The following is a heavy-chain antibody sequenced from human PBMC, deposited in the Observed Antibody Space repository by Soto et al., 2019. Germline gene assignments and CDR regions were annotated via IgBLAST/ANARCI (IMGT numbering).Heavy chain of an antibody. V-gene: IGHV4-59*01. CDR1: GGSISSYY. Sequence: SETLSLTCTVAGGSISSYYWSWIRQPPGKGLEWIGYIYYSGSTNYNPSLKSRVTRSVDTSKNQFSLKLSSVTAADTAVYYCARGHSSGWIDAFDIWGQGTMVTVS. J-gene: IGHJ3*02. CDR3: ARGHSSGWIDAFDI. D-gene: IGHD6-19*01. CDR2: IYYSGST.